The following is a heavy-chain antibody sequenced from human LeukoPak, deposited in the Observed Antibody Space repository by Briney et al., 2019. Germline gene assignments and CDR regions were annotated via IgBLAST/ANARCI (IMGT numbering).Heavy chain of an antibody. V-gene: IGHV3-23*01. J-gene: IGHJ6*03. CDR2: ISGSGGST. CDR1: GFTFSSYA. CDR3: AKEYDYGDRDYYYYYMDV. Sequence: GGSLRLSCAASGFTFSSYAMSWVRQAPGKGLEWVSTISGSGGSTYYADSVKGRFTISRDNSKNTLYLQMNSLRAEDTAVYYCAKEYDYGDRDYYYYYMDVWGKGTTVTISS. D-gene: IGHD4-17*01.